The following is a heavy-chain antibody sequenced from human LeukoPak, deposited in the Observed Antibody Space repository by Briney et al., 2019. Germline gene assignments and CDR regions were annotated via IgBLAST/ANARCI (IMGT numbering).Heavy chain of an antibody. V-gene: IGHV1-46*01. J-gene: IGHJ4*02. CDR2: IYPSGGGT. Sequence: GASVKVSCRASGYTFTSYYMHWVRQAPGQGLEWMGTIYPSGGGTTYAQKFQGRFAMTRDTSTSTVYMELYSLRSEDTAVYYCARAGSGYSSDLWGQGTLVIVSS. D-gene: IGHD3-3*01. CDR1: GYTFTSYY. CDR3: ARAGSGYSSDL.